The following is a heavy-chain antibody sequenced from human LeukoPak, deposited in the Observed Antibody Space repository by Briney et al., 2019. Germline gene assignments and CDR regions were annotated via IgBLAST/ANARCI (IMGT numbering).Heavy chain of an antibody. CDR3: AREPYSNYYCYGMDV. V-gene: IGHV3-53*01. Sequence: GGSLRLSCAASGFTVSSNYMSWVRQAPGKGLEWVSVIYSGGCTYYADSVKGRFTISRDNSKNTLYLQMNSLRAEDTAVYYCAREPYSNYYCYGMDVWGQRTTVTVSS. J-gene: IGHJ6*02. CDR1: GFTVSSNY. CDR2: IYSGGCT. D-gene: IGHD4-11*01.